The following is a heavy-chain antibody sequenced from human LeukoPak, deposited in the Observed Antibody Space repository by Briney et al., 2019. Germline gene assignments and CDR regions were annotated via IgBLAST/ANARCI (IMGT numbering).Heavy chain of an antibody. V-gene: IGHV3-15*01. D-gene: IGHD1-26*01. CDR1: GFTFSNAW. J-gene: IGHJ4*02. Sequence: GGSLRLSCAASGFTFSNAWMSWVRQAPGKGLEWAGRIKSKTDGGTTDYAAPVKGRFTISRDDSKNTLYLQMNSLRVEDTAVYYCAKGPVSAIVGATTLDYWGQGTLVTVSS. CDR2: IKSKTDGGTT. CDR3: AKGPVSAIVGATTLDY.